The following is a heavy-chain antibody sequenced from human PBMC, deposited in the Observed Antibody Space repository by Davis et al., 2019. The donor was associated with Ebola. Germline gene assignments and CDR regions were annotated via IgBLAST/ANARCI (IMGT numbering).Heavy chain of an antibody. CDR2: TYYESKRYI. J-gene: IGHJ6*04. V-gene: IGHV6-1*01. D-gene: IGHD5-12*01. CDR3: ARGWLRTGLDV. CDR1: GDSVSRKGAA. Sequence: HSQTLSLTCAISGDSVSRKGAAWNWIRQSPSRGLEWLGRTYYESKRYIDYAPFVRSRITINPDTAKNQLSLQVDSVTPEDTALYYCARGWLRTGLDVWGKGTTVTVSS.